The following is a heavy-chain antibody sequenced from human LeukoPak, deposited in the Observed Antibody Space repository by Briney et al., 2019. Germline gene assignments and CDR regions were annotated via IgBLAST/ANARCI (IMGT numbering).Heavy chain of an antibody. Sequence: SETLSLTCTVSGGSISSYYWSWIRQPPGKGLEWIGYIYYSGSTNYNPSLKSRVTISVDTSKNQFSRRLSSVTAADTAVYYCARRKQLGWFDPWGQGTLVTVSS. J-gene: IGHJ5*02. V-gene: IGHV4-59*08. CDR1: GGSISSYY. CDR2: IYYSGST. D-gene: IGHD6-6*01. CDR3: ARRKQLGWFDP.